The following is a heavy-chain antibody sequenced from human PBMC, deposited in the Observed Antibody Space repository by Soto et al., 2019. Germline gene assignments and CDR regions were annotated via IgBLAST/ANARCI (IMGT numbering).Heavy chain of an antibody. CDR2: IIPILGIA. CDR3: ARAVTMPASWFDP. D-gene: IGHD2-2*01. V-gene: IGHV1-69*02. CDR1: GGTFSSYT. Sequence: GASVKVSCKASGGTFSSYTISWVRQAPGQGLEWMGRIIPILGIANYAQKFQGRVTITADKSTSTAYMELSSLRSEDTAVYYCARAVTMPASWFDPWGQGTLVTVSS. J-gene: IGHJ5*02.